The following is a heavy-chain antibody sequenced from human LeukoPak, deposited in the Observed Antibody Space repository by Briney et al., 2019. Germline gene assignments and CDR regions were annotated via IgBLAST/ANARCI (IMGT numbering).Heavy chain of an antibody. Sequence: GGSLRLSCAASGFTFSSYAMNWVRQAPGKGLEWVSYISDSGTTKSYADSVKGRFTISRDNAKNSMYLQMNSLRAEDTAVYYCVREGYYDSSGYLGVFDYWGQGTLVTVSS. CDR3: VREGYYDSSGYLGVFDY. CDR1: GFTFSSYA. J-gene: IGHJ4*02. D-gene: IGHD3-22*01. V-gene: IGHV3-48*03. CDR2: ISDSGTTK.